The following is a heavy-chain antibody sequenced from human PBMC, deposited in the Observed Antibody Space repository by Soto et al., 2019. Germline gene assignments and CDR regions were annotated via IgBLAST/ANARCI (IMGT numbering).Heavy chain of an antibody. CDR2: ISGSGDVI. D-gene: IGHD2-15*01. Sequence: QLVESGGGLVEPGGSLRLSCAASGFPFGDYYMTWIRQAPGKGLELVSYISGSGDVIVYADSVKGRFTISRDNPKNPLFLQMNSLRAEDTAVYYCAKSPRMLDVWGKGTTVTVSS. J-gene: IGHJ6*04. CDR3: AKSPRMLDV. CDR1: GFPFGDYY. V-gene: IGHV3-11*01.